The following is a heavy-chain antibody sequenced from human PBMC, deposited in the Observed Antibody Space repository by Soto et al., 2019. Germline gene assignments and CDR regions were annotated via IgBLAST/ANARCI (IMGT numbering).Heavy chain of an antibody. V-gene: IGHV1-3*01. CDR3: VPDGEGSGWPNWFDP. Sequence: QVQLVQSGAEVKKPGASVKVSCKASGYTFTSYAMHWVRQAPGQRLEWMGWINAGNGNTKYAQKFQGRVTITRDTSASTAYMELSRLRSEDTAVYYCVPDGEGSGWPNWFDPWGQGTLVTVSS. D-gene: IGHD6-19*01. CDR1: GYTFTSYA. J-gene: IGHJ5*02. CDR2: INAGNGNT.